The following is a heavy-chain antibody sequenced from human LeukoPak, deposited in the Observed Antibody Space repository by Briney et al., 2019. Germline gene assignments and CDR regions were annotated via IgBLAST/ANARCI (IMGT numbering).Heavy chain of an antibody. CDR1: GGSISSSSYY. CDR2: IYYSGST. J-gene: IGHJ4*02. D-gene: IGHD6-19*01. CDR3: ARNIQWLGTEI. V-gene: IGHV4-39*01. Sequence: SETLSLTCTVSGGSISSSSYYWGWIRQPPGKGLEWIGSIYYSGSTYYNPSLKSRVTISVDTSKNQFSLKLSSVTAADTAVYYCARNIQWLGTEIWGQGTLVTVSS.